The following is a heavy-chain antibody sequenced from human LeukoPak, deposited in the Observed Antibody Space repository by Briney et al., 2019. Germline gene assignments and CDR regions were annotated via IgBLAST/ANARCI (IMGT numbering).Heavy chain of an antibody. CDR3: AREWLQFSSEEYYFDY. CDR1: GGSVSSGSDY. CDR2: IYYSGST. Sequence: SETLSLTCTVSGGSVSSGSDYWSWIRQPPGKGLEWIGYIYYSGSTNYNPSLKSRVTISVDTSKNQFSLKLSSVTAADTAVYYCAREWLQFSSEEYYFDYWGQGTLVTVSS. D-gene: IGHD5-24*01. V-gene: IGHV4-61*01. J-gene: IGHJ4*02.